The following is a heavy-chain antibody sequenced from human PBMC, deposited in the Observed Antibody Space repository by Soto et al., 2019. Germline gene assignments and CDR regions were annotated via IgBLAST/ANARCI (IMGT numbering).Heavy chain of an antibody. V-gene: IGHV1-2*02. CDR1: GYAFGAYY. J-gene: IGHJ3*01. CDR2: INPHGGAA. Sequence: QVQLVQSGAEVKKPGASVKVSCKASGYAFGAYYIYWVRQAPGQGLEWMGYINPHGGAARYVQEFRDRLTITTDTPKDTADMALRSLTSDDTAIYYCAKDRVRTPNGADSFDVWGQGTSVTVS. D-gene: IGHD2-8*01. CDR3: AKDRVRTPNGADSFDV.